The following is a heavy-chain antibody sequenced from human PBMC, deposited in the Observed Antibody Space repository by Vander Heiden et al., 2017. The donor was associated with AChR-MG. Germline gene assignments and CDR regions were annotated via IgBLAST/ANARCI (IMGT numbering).Heavy chain of an antibody. Sequence: QVQLVQSGAEVKKPGASVTVPCRASGYTFTGYYMHWVRQAPGQGLEWMGRINPNSGGTNYEQKFQGRVTMTRDTSISTAYMELSRLRSDDTAVYYCARGMQPIDYWGQGTLVTVSS. CDR1: GYTFTGYY. CDR3: ARGMQPIDY. CDR2: INPNSGGT. V-gene: IGHV1-2*06. D-gene: IGHD2-8*01. J-gene: IGHJ4*02.